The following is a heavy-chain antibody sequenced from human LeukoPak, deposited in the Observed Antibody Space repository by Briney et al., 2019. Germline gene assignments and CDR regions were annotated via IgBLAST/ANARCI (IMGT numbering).Heavy chain of an antibody. D-gene: IGHD1-26*01. Sequence: SETLSLTCAVYGGSFSGYYWSWTRQPPGKGLEWIGEINHSGSTNYNPSLKSRVTISVDTSKNQFSLKLSSVTAADTAVYYCARGGEVGATTDFDYWGQGTLVTVSS. CDR1: GGSFSGYY. J-gene: IGHJ4*02. CDR3: ARGGEVGATTDFDY. CDR2: INHSGST. V-gene: IGHV4-34*01.